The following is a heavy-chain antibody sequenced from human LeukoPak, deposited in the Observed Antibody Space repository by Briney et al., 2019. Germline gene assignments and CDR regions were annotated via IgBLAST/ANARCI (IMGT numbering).Heavy chain of an antibody. J-gene: IGHJ4*02. CDR1: GFTFSSYG. CDR3: AKVASLCTSTSCVRGGFDY. D-gene: IGHD2-2*01. Sequence: GGSLRLSCAASGFTFSSYGMSWVRQAPGKGLEWVSALSGSGGNTYYADSVKGRFTISRDNSKNTLYLQMNSLRAEDTAGYYCAKVASLCTSTSCVRGGFDYWGQGTLVTVSS. V-gene: IGHV3-23*01. CDR2: LSGSGGNT.